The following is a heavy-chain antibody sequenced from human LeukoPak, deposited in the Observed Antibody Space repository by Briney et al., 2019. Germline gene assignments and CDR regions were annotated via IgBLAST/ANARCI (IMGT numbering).Heavy chain of an antibody. CDR2: IHPGDSDI. J-gene: IGHJ4*02. D-gene: IGHD3-3*01. Sequence: GESLKISCQGSGYAFTTYWIGWVRQMPGKGLEWMGIIHPGDSDIRYRPSFKGQVTISADKSISTAYLQWSNLKASDTAMYYCARQITISHFDYWGQGTLVTVSS. V-gene: IGHV5-51*01. CDR3: ARQITISHFDY. CDR1: GYAFTTYW.